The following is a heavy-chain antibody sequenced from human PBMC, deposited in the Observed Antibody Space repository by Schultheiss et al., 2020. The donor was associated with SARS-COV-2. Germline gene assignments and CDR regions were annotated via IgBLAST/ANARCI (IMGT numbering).Heavy chain of an antibody. CDR2: IYSCGST. CDR1: GFTVSSNY. J-gene: IGHJ3*02. Sequence: GGFLRLSCAASGFTVSSNYMSWVRQAPGKGLEWVSVIYSCGSTYYADSVKGRFTISRDNSKNTLYLQMNSLRAEDTAVYYCARVDSSDYEDAFDIWGQGTMVTVSS. CDR3: ARVDSSDYEDAFDI. V-gene: IGHV3-66*03. D-gene: IGHD3-22*01.